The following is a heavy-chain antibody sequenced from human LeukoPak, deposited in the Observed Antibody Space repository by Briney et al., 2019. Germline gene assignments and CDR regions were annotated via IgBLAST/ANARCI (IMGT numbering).Heavy chain of an antibody. CDR2: ISYDGSNK. CDR3: AKNLLGSGPFSWYFDL. Sequence: GGSLRLSCAASGFTFSSYGMHWVRQAPGKGLEWVAVISYDGSNKYYADSVKGRFTISRDNSKNTLYLQMNSLRAEDTAVYYCAKNLLGSGPFSWYFDLWGRGTLVTVSS. V-gene: IGHV3-30*18. J-gene: IGHJ2*01. CDR1: GFTFSSYG. D-gene: IGHD2-15*01.